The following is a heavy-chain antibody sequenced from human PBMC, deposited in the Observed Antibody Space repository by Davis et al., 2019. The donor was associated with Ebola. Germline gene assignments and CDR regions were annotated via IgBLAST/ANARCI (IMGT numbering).Heavy chain of an antibody. J-gene: IGHJ4*02. CDR1: GGTLRSYA. Sequence: SVPVSCQASGGTLRSYAISWVRQAPGQGLEWVGGIIPIFGTANYAQKFQGRVTITADESTGTAYMELSSLRAEDTDVYYCAREVEMAVGGCDYWGQGTLVTVSS. D-gene: IGHD5-24*01. V-gene: IGHV1-69*13. CDR3: AREVEMAVGGCDY. CDR2: IIPIFGTA.